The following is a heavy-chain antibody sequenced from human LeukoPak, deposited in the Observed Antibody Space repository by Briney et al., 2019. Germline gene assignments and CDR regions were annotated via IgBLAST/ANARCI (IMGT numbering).Heavy chain of an antibody. Sequence: GGSLRLSCAASGFTVSSNYMSWVRQAPGKGLEWVSVIYSGGNTYYADSVKGRFTISRDNSKNTLYLQMNSLRAEDTAVDYCAGNHGPYYFDYWGQGTLVTVSS. CDR3: AGNHGPYYFDY. CDR2: IYSGGNT. J-gene: IGHJ4*02. D-gene: IGHD1-14*01. V-gene: IGHV3-53*01. CDR1: GFTVSSNY.